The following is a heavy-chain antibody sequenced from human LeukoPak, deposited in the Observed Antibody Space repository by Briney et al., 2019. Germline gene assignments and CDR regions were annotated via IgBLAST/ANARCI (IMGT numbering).Heavy chain of an antibody. Sequence: PSETLSITCAVYGGSFSGCYWSWIRQPPGKGLEWIGEINHSGSTNYNPSLKSRVTISVDTSKNQFSLKLSSVTAADTAVYYCARGLTGSIVVVPAAIAGNWFDPWGQGTLVTVSS. D-gene: IGHD2-2*01. CDR2: INHSGST. J-gene: IGHJ5*02. V-gene: IGHV4-34*01. CDR3: ARGLTGSIVVVPAAIAGNWFDP. CDR1: GGSFSGCY.